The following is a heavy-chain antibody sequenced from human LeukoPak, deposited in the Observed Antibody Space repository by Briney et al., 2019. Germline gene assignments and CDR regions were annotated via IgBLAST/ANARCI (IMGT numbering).Heavy chain of an antibody. J-gene: IGHJ3*02. CDR3: ARDILDAFDI. CDR2: IWYDGSNK. V-gene: IGHV3-33*01. D-gene: IGHD2-2*02. CDR1: GFTFSSYG. Sequence: GGSLRLSCAASGFTFSSYGLHWFRQAPGKGREWMAVIWYDGSNKYYADSVKGRFTISRDDSKNTLYLQMNSLRAEDTAVYYCARDILDAFDIWGQGTMVTVSS.